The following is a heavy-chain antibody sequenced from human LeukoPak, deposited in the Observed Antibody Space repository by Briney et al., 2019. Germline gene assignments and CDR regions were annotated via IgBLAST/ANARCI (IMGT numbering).Heavy chain of an antibody. D-gene: IGHD6-13*01. V-gene: IGHV3-15*01. J-gene: IGHJ4*02. CDR1: GFTFSNAW. CDR3: TSGLRVAAAASVGTPPSRASAYY. CDR2: FKSEADGGTR. Sequence: GGSLRLSCATSGFTFSNAWMTWVRQAPGKGLEWVGRFKSEADGGTRDYAAPVKGRFTISRDDSKNTLYLQMNSLKTEDTAVYYCTSGLRVAAAASVGTPPSRASAYYWGQGTLVTVSS.